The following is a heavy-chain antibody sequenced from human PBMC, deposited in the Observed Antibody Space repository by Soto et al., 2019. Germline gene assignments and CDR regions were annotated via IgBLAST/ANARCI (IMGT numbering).Heavy chain of an antibody. V-gene: IGHV1-3*01. Sequence: GASVKVSCKASGYTFTSYAMHWVRQAPGQRLEWMGWINAGNGNTKYSQKFQGRVTITRDTSASTAYMELSSLRSEDTAVYYCAGGAVAGYNWFDPWGQGTLVTVSS. CDR2: INAGNGNT. CDR3: AGGAVAGYNWFDP. J-gene: IGHJ5*02. CDR1: GYTFTSYA. D-gene: IGHD6-19*01.